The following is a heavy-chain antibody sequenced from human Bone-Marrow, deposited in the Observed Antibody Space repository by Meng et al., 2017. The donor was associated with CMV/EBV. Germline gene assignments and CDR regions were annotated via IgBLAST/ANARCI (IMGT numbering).Heavy chain of an antibody. CDR2: IYYSGST. CDR3: ARLSMSGMDV. J-gene: IGHJ6*02. Sequence: SETLSLTCTVSGGSISSSSYYWGWIRQPPGKGLEWIGSIYYSGSTYYNPSLKSRVTISVDTSKNQFSLKLSSVTAADTAVYYCARLSMSGMDVWGRGTTVTVSS. V-gene: IGHV4-39*07. CDR1: GGSISSSSYY. D-gene: IGHD2-21*01.